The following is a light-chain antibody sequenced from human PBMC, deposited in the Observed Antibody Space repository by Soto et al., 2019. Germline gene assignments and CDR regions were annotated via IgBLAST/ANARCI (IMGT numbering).Light chain of an antibody. J-gene: IGKJ1*01. CDR2: EAS. CDR3: QQYNTYSVT. V-gene: IGKV1-5*03. CDR1: QNINSW. Sequence: DIQMTQSPSTLSASVGDRVTITCRAGQNINSWLAWYQQKPGNAPKLLIYEASNLQSGVPSRFSGSGSGTEFSLTITSLQPNDSATYYCQQYNTYSVTFGQGTKVEIK.